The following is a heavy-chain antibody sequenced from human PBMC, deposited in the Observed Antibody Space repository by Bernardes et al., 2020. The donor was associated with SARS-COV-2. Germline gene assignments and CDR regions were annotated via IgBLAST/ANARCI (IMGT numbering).Heavy chain of an antibody. V-gene: IGHV3-53*01. CDR2: MYSGGST. CDR3: ARNTLVRGVAYYGMDV. J-gene: IGHJ6*02. CDR1: GLTVSDNY. D-gene: IGHD3-10*01. Sequence: GGSLRLSCAASGLTVSDNYMTWVRQAPGKGLEWVALMYSGGSTYYADSVKGRFTISRDNSKNTLYLQLNSLRAEDTAVYFCARNTLVRGVAYYGMDVWGQGTTVTVSS.